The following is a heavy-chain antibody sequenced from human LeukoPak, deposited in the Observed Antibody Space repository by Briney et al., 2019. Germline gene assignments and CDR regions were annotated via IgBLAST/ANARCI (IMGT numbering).Heavy chain of an antibody. J-gene: IGHJ4*02. D-gene: IGHD1-26*01. CDR1: GGSFSGYY. V-gene: IGHV4-31*11. CDR3: ARVNSGSYPYHFDS. Sequence: SETLSLTCAVYGGSFSGYYWSWIRQHPGKGLEWIGYIYYSGNTYYNPSLKSRVTISVDTSKNQFSLKLTSVTAADTAVYFCARVNSGSYPYHFDSWGQGTLVTVSS. CDR2: IYYSGNT.